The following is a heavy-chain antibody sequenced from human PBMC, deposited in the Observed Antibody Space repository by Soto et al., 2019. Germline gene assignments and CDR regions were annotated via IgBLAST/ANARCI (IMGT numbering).Heavy chain of an antibody. CDR2: INHSGST. Sequence: SETLSLTCAVYGGSFSGYYWSWIRQPPGKGLEWIGKINHSGSTNYNPSLKSRVTISVDTSKNQFSLKLSSVTAADTAVYYCARGQGSSSGYFDYWGQGTLVTVSS. CDR3: ARGQGSSSGYFDY. J-gene: IGHJ4*02. D-gene: IGHD6-6*01. V-gene: IGHV4-34*01. CDR1: GGSFSGYY.